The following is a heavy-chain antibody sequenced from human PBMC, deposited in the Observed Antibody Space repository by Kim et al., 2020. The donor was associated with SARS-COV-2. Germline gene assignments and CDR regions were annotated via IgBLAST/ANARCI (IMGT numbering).Heavy chain of an antibody. Sequence: SETLSLTCTVSGGSISSSSYYWGWIRQPPGKGLEWIGSIYYSGSTYYNPSLKSRVTISVDTSKNQFSLKLSSVTAADTAVYYCARQGPVVPAAIYYYYY. CDR3: ARQGPVVPAAIYYYYY. CDR2: IYYSGST. D-gene: IGHD2-2*01. V-gene: IGHV4-39*01. J-gene: IGHJ6*03. CDR1: GGSISSSSYY.